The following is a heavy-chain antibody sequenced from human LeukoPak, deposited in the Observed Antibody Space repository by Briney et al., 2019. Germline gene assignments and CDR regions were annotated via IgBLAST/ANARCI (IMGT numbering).Heavy chain of an antibody. CDR2: TYYRSKWYN. J-gene: IGHJ4*02. D-gene: IGHD3-3*01. CDR3: ARETYYDSWSGSVPLDY. V-gene: IGHV6-1*01. Sequence: SQTLSLTCAISGDSVSSNSAAWNWIRQSPSRGLEWLGRTYYRSKWYNDYAVSVKSRITINPDTSKNQFSLQLNSVTPEDTAVYYCARETYYDSWSGSVPLDYWGQGTLVTVSS. CDR1: GDSVSSNSAA.